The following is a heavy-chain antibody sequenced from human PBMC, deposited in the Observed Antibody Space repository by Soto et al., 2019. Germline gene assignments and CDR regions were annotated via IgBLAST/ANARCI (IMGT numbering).Heavy chain of an antibody. CDR3: AREGGSGSYYSHFYYYYGMDV. CDR1: GFTFSDYT. J-gene: IGHJ6*02. D-gene: IGHD3-10*01. V-gene: IGHV3-23*03. Sequence: GGSLRLSCAASGFTFSDYTMTWVRQAPGKVLECTSVILADFKTYYAGSVRGRFTISRDNSKNTLYLQMNSLRAEDTAVYYCAREGGSGSYYSHFYYYYGMDVWGQGTTVTVSS. CDR2: ILADFKT.